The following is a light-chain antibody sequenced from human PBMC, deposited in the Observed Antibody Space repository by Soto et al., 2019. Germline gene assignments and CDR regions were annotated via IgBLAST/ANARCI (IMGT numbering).Light chain of an antibody. CDR1: QSVSSSF. Sequence: EIVLTQSPGTLSLSPGERATLSCRASQSVSSSFLAWYHQKPGQAPRLLIYGASSRATGIPDRFSSSGSGTDFTLTISRLEPEDFAVYYCQQYGNSPWTFGQGTKVEIK. CDR2: GAS. V-gene: IGKV3-20*01. CDR3: QQYGNSPWT. J-gene: IGKJ1*01.